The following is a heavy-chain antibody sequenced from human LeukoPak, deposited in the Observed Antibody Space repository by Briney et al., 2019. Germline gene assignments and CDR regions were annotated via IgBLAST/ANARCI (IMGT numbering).Heavy chain of an antibody. Sequence: SGTLSLTCAVSGGSISSSNWWSWVRQPPGKGLEWIGEIYHSGTTNYNPSLKSRVTISVDKSKSQFSLRLSSVTAADTALYYCASVSRYYDSSGSSYYYGMDVWGQGTTVTVSS. D-gene: IGHD3-22*01. CDR1: GGSISSSNW. CDR3: ASVSRYYDSSGSSYYYGMDV. J-gene: IGHJ6*02. CDR2: IYHSGTT. V-gene: IGHV4-4*02.